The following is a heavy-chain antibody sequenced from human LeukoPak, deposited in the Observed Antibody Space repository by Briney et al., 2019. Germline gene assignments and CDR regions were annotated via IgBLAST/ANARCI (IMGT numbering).Heavy chain of an antibody. CDR1: GGTFSSYA. V-gene: IGHV1-69*13. D-gene: IGHD4-17*01. CDR2: IIPIFGTA. J-gene: IGHJ4*02. Sequence: ASVKVSCKASGGTFSSYAISWVRQAPGQGLEWMGGIIPIFGTANYAQKFQGRVTITADESTSTAYMELRSLRSDDTAVYYCARGRGYGDYVSYWGQGTLVTVSS. CDR3: ARGRGYGDYVSY.